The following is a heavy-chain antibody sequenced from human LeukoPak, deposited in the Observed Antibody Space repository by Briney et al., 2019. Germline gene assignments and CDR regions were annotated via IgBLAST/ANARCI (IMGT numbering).Heavy chain of an antibody. CDR3: ARNSYSGSYYYAFDI. V-gene: IGHV1-69*13. CDR1: GGTFSSYA. J-gene: IGHJ3*02. CDR2: IIPIFGTA. Sequence: GASVKVPCKASGGTFSSYAISWVRQAPGQGLEWMGGIIPIFGTANHAQKFQGRVTITADESTSTAYMELSSLRSEDTAVYYCARNSYSGSYYYAFDIWGQGTMVTVSS. D-gene: IGHD1-26*01.